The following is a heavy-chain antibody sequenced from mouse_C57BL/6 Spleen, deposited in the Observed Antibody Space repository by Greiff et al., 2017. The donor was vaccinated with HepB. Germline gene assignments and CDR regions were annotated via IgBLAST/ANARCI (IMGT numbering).Heavy chain of an antibody. Sequence: VQLQQSGAELVRPGASVKLSCKASGYTFTDYYINWVKQRPGQGLEWIARIYPGSGNTYYNEKFKGKATLTAEKSSSTAYMQLSSLTSEDAAVYFFASGQDLYYSGSSYSWFAYWGQGTLVTVSA. CDR2: IYPGSGNT. CDR1: GYTFTDYY. CDR3: ASGQDLYYSGSSYSWFAY. V-gene: IGHV1-76*01. D-gene: IGHD1-1*01. J-gene: IGHJ3*01.